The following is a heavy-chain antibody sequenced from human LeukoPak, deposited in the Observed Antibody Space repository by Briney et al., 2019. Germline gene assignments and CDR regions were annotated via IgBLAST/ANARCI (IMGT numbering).Heavy chain of an antibody. V-gene: IGHV3-30*04. CDR3: ARGSDDYDNSAYYYDLGDY. Sequence: GGSLRLSCTASGFTFSNYAIHWVRQAPGKGLEWVAVISYDGSNKYYADSVKGRFTISRDNSKNTLYLQMHSLRADDTAVYYCARGSDDYDNSAYYYDLGDYWGQGTLVTVSS. J-gene: IGHJ4*02. CDR1: GFTFSNYA. CDR2: ISYDGSNK. D-gene: IGHD3-22*01.